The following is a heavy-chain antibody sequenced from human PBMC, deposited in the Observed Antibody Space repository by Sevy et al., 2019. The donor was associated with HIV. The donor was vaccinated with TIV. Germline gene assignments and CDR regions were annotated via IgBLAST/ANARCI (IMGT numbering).Heavy chain of an antibody. CDR1: GFTFSSSI. CDR2: ISGTGSTI. Sequence: GGSLRLSCAASGFTFSSSIINWVRQAPGKGLEWVSSISGTGSTIYYADSVKGRFTISRDNAKNSQYLQMHSLRDEDTAGYYCARSDYGDYVGWFDPWGQGTLVTVSS. CDR3: ARSDYGDYVGWFDP. D-gene: IGHD4-17*01. V-gene: IGHV3-48*02. J-gene: IGHJ5*02.